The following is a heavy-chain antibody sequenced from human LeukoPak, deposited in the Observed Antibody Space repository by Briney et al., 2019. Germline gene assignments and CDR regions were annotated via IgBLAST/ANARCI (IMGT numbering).Heavy chain of an antibody. V-gene: IGHV3-15*01. CDR2: IKSKTDGGTT. J-gene: IGHJ4*02. Sequence: GGSLRLSCAASGFTFSNAWMSWVRQAPGKGLEWVGRIKSKTDGGTTDYAAPVKGRFTISRDDSKNTLYLQMNSLKTEDTAVYYCTTGHPWGVDTALYWGQGTLVTVSS. CDR1: GFTFSNAW. D-gene: IGHD5-18*01. CDR3: TTGHPWGVDTALY.